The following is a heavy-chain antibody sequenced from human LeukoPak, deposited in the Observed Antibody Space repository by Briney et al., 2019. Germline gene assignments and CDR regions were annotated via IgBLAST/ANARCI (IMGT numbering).Heavy chain of an antibody. CDR2: ISSNGNDK. V-gene: IGHV3-30*03. J-gene: IGHJ5*02. Sequence: QAGGSLRLSCAASGVTFSNYSMHWVRQARGKGLEGVALISSNGNDKLYGDSVKGRFTIPRDNSKNTLYLEMNSLRAEDTAVYYCAREALGYCSGGSCYWPESNWFDRWGQGTLVTVSS. CDR1: GVTFSNYS. D-gene: IGHD2-15*01. CDR3: AREALGYCSGGSCYWPESNWFDR.